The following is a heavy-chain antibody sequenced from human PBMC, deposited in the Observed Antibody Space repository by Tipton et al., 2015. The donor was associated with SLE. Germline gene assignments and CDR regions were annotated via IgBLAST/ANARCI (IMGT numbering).Heavy chain of an antibody. Sequence: TLSLTCAVYGGSFSAYYWSWIRQPPGKGLGWIGEINHSGNTNYNPSLKSRLTISVDTSKNQFSLKLSSVTAADTAVYYCARGGLVPSAVGIAAADFDYWGQGTLVTVSS. CDR2: INHSGNT. V-gene: IGHV4-34*01. CDR3: ARGGLVPSAVGIAAADFDY. J-gene: IGHJ4*02. CDR1: GGSFSAYY. D-gene: IGHD6-13*01.